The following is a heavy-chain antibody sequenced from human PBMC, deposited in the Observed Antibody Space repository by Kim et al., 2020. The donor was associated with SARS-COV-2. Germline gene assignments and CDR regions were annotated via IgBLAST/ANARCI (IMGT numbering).Heavy chain of an antibody. D-gene: IGHD2-2*01. J-gene: IGHJ4*02. Sequence: ASVKVSCKASGYTFTSYYMHWVRQAPGQGLEWMGIINPSGGSTSYAQKFQGRVTMTRDTSTSTVYMELSSLRSEDTAVYYCATERNIVVVPAATPEGGYWGQGTLVTVSS. CDR3: ATERNIVVVPAATPEGGY. CDR1: GYTFTSYY. CDR2: INPSGGST. V-gene: IGHV1-46*01.